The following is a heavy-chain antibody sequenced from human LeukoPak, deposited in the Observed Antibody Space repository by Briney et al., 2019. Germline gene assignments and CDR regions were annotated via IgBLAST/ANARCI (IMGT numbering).Heavy chain of an antibody. J-gene: IGHJ4*02. D-gene: IGHD5-18*01. CDR2: IRYDGSNK. V-gene: IGHV3-30*02. CDR1: GFTFSSYG. CDR3: AKDIAPLRGYSYGFDY. Sequence: RTGGSLRLSCAASGFTFSSYGMHWVRQAPGKGLEGVAFIRYDGSNKYYADSVKGRFTISRDNSKNTLYLQMNSLRAEDTAVYYCAKDIAPLRGYSYGFDYWGQGTLVTVSS.